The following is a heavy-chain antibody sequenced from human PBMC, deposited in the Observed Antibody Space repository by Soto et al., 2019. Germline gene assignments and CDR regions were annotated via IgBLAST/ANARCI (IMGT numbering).Heavy chain of an antibody. D-gene: IGHD2-21*01. V-gene: IGHV2-70*11. CDR1: GFSLSTTGMC. Sequence: GPTLVNPTETLTLTCTFSGFSLSTTGMCVNWIRQPPGKALEWLGRIDWDGDKSYSSSLRTRLTISRDTSKNLVVLIMTNMDPLDTATYYCARRGADSGYGMDVWGQGTTVTVSS. CDR2: IDWDGDK. J-gene: IGHJ6*02. CDR3: ARRGADSGYGMDV.